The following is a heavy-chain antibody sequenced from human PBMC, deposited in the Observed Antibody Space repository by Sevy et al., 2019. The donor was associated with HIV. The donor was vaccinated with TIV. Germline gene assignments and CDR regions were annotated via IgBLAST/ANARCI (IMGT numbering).Heavy chain of an antibody. D-gene: IGHD2-21*01. CDR3: ARDLPSAVINPFYYYGTDV. Sequence: GGSLRLSCAASGFTFSIYAIHWVRQAPGKGLEWVTVISYDGGNIYYADSVKGRFTVSRDNSKDTVYLQTNSLRPEDTAVYYCARDLPSAVINPFYYYGTDVWGQGTTVTVSS. J-gene: IGHJ6*02. CDR1: GFTFSIYA. CDR2: ISYDGGNI. V-gene: IGHV3-30*04.